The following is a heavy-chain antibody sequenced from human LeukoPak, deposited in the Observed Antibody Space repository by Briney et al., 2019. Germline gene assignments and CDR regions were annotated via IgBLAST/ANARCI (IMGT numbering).Heavy chain of an antibody. V-gene: IGHV3-23*01. CDR1: GFTFSSYA. J-gene: IGHJ5*02. CDR3: ASTHDYSNFNWFDP. Sequence: GGSLRLSCAASGFTFSSYAMSWVRQAPGKGLEWVSAISGSGGSTYYADSVKGRFTISRDNAKNTLYLQMNSLRAEDTAVYYCASTHDYSNFNWFDPWGQGTLVTVSS. D-gene: IGHD4-11*01. CDR2: ISGSGGST.